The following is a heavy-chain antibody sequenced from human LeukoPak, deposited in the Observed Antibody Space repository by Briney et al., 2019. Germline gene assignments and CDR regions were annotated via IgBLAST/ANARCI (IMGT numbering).Heavy chain of an antibody. D-gene: IGHD3-10*01. CDR2: IIPIFGTA. Sequence: ASVKVSRTASGGTFSSYAISWVRQAPGQGLEWMGGIIPIFGTANYAQKFQGRVTITADESTSTAYMELSSLRSEDTAVYYCARGPFAEASGSYDNVGYFDYWGQGTLVTVSS. CDR3: ARGPFAEASGSYDNVGYFDY. CDR1: GGTFSSYA. V-gene: IGHV1-69*13. J-gene: IGHJ4*02.